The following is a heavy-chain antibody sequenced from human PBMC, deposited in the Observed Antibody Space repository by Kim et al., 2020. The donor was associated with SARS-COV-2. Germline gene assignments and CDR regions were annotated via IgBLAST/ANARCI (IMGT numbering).Heavy chain of an antibody. V-gene: IGHV3-30*04. CDR2: ISYDGSNK. CDR3: ARGFSVYWLLTTEDY. J-gene: IGHJ4*02. D-gene: IGHD2-15*01. CDR1: GFTFSSYA. Sequence: GGSLRLSCAASGFTFSSYAMHWVRQAPGKGLEWVAVISYDGSNKYYADSVKGRFTISRDNSKNTLYLQMNSLRAEDTAVYYCARGFSVYWLLTTEDYWGQGTLVTVSS.